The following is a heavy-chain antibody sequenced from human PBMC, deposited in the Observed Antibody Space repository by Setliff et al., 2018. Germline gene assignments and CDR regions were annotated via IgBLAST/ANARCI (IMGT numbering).Heavy chain of an antibody. J-gene: IGHJ4*02. CDR2: IYHSGNSNYDT. V-gene: IGHV4-61*08. CDR1: GGSISSGDYY. CDR3: ASERESASRQTYFDS. D-gene: IGHD2-15*01. Sequence: SATLSLTCTVSGGSISSGDYYWSWIRQPPGKGLEWIGYIYHSGNSNYDTNYNPSLKSRVTILSDTSKNQFSLILSSVTAADTAVYYCASERESASRQTYFDSWGQGTLVTVSS.